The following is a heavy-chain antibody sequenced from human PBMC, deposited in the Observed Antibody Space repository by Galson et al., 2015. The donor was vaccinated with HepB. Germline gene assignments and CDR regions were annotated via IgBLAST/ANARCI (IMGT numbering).Heavy chain of an antibody. CDR3: ARDQGVGYCSGGSCYWGEYFQH. CDR1: GFTFSSYS. V-gene: IGHV3-21*01. Sequence: SLRLSCAASGFTFSSYSMNWVRQAPGKGLEWVSSISSSSSYIYYADSVKGRFTISRDNAKNSLYLQMNSLRAEDTAVYYCARDQGVGYCSGGSCYWGEYFQHWGQGTLVTVSS. J-gene: IGHJ1*01. CDR2: ISSSSSYI. D-gene: IGHD2-15*01.